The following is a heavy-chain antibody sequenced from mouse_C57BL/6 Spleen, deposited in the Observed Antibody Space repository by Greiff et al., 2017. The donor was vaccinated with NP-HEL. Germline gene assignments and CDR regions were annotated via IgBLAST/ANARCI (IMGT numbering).Heavy chain of an antibody. J-gene: IGHJ3*01. CDR3: ARGVASGYWFAY. CDR2: INPNNGGT. V-gene: IGHV1-18*01. CDR1: GYTFTDYN. Sequence: EVQLQQSGPELVKPGASVKIPCKASGYTFTDYNMDWVKQSHGKSLEWIGDINPNNGGTIYNQKFKGKATLTVDKSSSTAYMELRSLTSEDTAVYYGARGVASGYWFAYWGQGTLVTVSA. D-gene: IGHD3-2*02.